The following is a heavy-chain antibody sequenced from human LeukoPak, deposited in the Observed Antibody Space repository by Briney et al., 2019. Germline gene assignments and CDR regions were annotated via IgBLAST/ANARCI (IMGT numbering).Heavy chain of an antibody. CDR1: GFTFSSYA. D-gene: IGHD6-19*01. Sequence: GGSLRLSCAASGFTFSSYAMSWVRQAPGKGLEWVSAISGSGGSTYYADSVKGRFTISRDNSENTVYLQMNSLRADDTAVYYCAKTTAGYSSGRYPGWPVDYWGQGTLVIVSS. CDR3: AKTTAGYSSGRYPGWPVDY. V-gene: IGHV3-23*01. J-gene: IGHJ4*02. CDR2: ISGSGGST.